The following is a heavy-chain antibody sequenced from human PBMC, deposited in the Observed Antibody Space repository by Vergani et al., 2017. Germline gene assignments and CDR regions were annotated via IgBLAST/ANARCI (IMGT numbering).Heavy chain of an antibody. CDR3: GRVADFYGLGSRLLDL. CDR1: GSSMSGYY. Sequence: QVQLQESGPGLVKPSETLSLICSVSGSSMSGYYWSWIRQPPGKELEWIGYMYHSGSTNYNPSLETRVTISGDTSKNQFSLKLNSVTAADTAVYYCGRVADFYGLGSRLLDLWGQGILVTVSS. D-gene: IGHD3-10*01. V-gene: IGHV4-59*01. J-gene: IGHJ5*02. CDR2: MYHSGST.